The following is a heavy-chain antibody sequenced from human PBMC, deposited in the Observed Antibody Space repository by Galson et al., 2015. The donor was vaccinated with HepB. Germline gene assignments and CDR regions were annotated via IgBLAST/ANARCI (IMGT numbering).Heavy chain of an antibody. Sequence: SLRLSCAASGFTFSSYGMHWVRQAPGKGLEWVAVISYDGRNKYYGDSVKGRFTISRDNSKNTLYLQMNSLRAEDTAVYYCARDVPHSSGRGAFDIWGQGTMVTVSS. CDR1: GFTFSSYG. CDR3: ARDVPHSSGRGAFDI. CDR2: ISYDGRNK. J-gene: IGHJ3*02. V-gene: IGHV3-30*04. D-gene: IGHD6-19*01.